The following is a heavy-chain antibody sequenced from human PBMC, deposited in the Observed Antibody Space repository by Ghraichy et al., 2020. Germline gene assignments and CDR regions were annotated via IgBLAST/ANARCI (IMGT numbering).Heavy chain of an antibody. D-gene: IGHD3-10*01. CDR1: GGSISSSSYY. J-gene: IGHJ5*02. V-gene: IGHV4-61*01. Sequence: SETLSLTCTVSGGSISSSSYYWSWIRQSPGKGLEWIGYVYYSGRTDYNPSLKSRVTISVDTSKNQFSLDLRSVTAADTAVYYCARDSSAWVGESLIGYWFDPWGQGTLVTVSS. CDR2: VYYSGRT. CDR3: ARDSSAWVGESLIGYWFDP.